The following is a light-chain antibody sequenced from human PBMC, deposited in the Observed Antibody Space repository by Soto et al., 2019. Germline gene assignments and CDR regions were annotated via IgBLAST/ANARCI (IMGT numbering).Light chain of an antibody. CDR2: GAS. CDR3: QQSFNFPYT. V-gene: IGKV1-39*01. J-gene: IGKJ2*01. Sequence: DIQMTQSPLSLSASVGDRVTITCRARQSIGKFLNWYLQTPGKAPKCLINGASTLQSGVPSRFSGSGSGTDFTLTINGLQPEDFATYYCQQSFNFPYTFGQGTKVDIK. CDR1: QSIGKF.